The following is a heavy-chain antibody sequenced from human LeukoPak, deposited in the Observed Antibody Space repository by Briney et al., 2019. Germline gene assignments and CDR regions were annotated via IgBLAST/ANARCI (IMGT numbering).Heavy chain of an antibody. CDR2: INTNTGNP. CDR3: ATVYSSGWYEGVDAFDI. V-gene: IGHV7-4-1*02. CDR1: GYTFTSYA. Sequence: GATVKVSCKASGYTFTSYAMNWVRQAPGQGLEWMGWINTNTGNPTYAQGFTGRFVFSLDTSVGTAYLQISSLKAEDTAVYYCATVYSSGWYEGVDAFDIWGQGTMVTVSS. J-gene: IGHJ3*02. D-gene: IGHD6-19*01.